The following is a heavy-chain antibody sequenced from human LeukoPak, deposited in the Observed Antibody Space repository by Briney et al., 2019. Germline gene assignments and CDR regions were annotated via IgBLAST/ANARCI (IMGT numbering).Heavy chain of an antibody. CDR2: IYYSGST. V-gene: IGHV4-30-4*01. D-gene: IGHD3-10*01. CDR1: GGSISSGDYY. Sequence: SQTLSLTCAVSGGSISSGDYYWSWIRQPPGKGLEWIGYIYYSGSTYYNPSLKSRVTISVDTSKNQFSLKLSSVTAAGAAVYYCARVNPYGSGSYSYFDYWGQGTLVTVSS. J-gene: IGHJ4*02. CDR3: ARVNPYGSGSYSYFDY.